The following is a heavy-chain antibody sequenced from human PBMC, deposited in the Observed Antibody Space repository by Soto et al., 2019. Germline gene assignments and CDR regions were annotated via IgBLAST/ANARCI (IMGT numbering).Heavy chain of an antibody. CDR3: VSRGESIRSGNYYFDS. J-gene: IGHJ4*02. Sequence: QITLKESGPTLLKPTQTLTLTCSFSGFSLSTPGVGVGWIRQPPGKALEWLALIYWDDDKRYSPSLKSRLTITKDTSKNQVVLKMTNMDPVDTAKYSCVSRGESIRSGNYYFDSWGQGTLVTVSS. CDR2: IYWDDDK. D-gene: IGHD1-26*01. CDR1: GFSLSTPGVG. V-gene: IGHV2-5*02.